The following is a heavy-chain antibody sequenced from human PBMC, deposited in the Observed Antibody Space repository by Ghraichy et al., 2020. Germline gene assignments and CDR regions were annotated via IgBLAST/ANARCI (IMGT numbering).Heavy chain of an antibody. CDR2: ISGSGDST. V-gene: IGHV3-23*01. D-gene: IGHD6-13*01. CDR1: RFTFSSYA. CDR3: AKFPGIAATGMGNWFDP. Sequence: GALNISCAASRFTFSSYAMSWVRQAPGKGLEWVSVISGSGDSTYYADSVKGRFTISRDNSQNTLYLQMNSLRAEDTAIYYCAKFPGIAATGMGNWFDPWGQGTLVTVSS. J-gene: IGHJ5*02.